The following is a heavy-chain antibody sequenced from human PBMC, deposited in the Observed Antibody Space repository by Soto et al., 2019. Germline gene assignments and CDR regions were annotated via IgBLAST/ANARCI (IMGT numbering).Heavy chain of an antibody. CDR2: MNPNSGNT. J-gene: IGHJ6*02. Sequence: QVQLLQSGAEVKKPGASVKVSCKASGYTFTSYDINWVRQATGQGLEWRGWMNPNSGNTGYAQKFQGRVTMTRNTSKSTAFMLPSSLRCEETAVYYGARDGGLGDGYTSVDVSCQGTTVTVSS. CDR3: ARDGGLGDGYTSVDV. CDR1: GYTFTSYD. D-gene: IGHD5-12*01. V-gene: IGHV1-8*01.